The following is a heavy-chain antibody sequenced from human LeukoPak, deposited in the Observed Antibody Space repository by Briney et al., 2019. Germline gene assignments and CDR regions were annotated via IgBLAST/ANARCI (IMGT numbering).Heavy chain of an antibody. Sequence: GGSLRLSCAASGFTFSSYAMSWVRQAPGKGLEWVSAISGSGGSTYYADSVKGRFTTSRDNSKNSLYLQMNSLRAEDTAVYYCARDETPTNGYDSYDFWGQGTLVTVST. CDR2: ISGSGGST. CDR1: GFTFSSYA. V-gene: IGHV3-23*01. D-gene: IGHD5-12*01. CDR3: ARDETPTNGYDSYDF. J-gene: IGHJ4*02.